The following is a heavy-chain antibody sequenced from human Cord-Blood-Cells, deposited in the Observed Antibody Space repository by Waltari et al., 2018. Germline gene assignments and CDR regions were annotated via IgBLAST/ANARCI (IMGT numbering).Heavy chain of an antibody. CDR1: GGSISSSF. CDR3: ARVAAGRPGYYYMDV. Sequence: VQLPESGPGLVKPSETLSLTCTVSGGSISSSFSRWIRPPPGKGLEWIGYSYYSGSTNYNPSLKSRVTISVDTSKNQFSLKLSSVTAADTAVYYCARVAAGRPGYYYMDVWGKGTTVTVSS. CDR2: SYYSGST. V-gene: IGHV4-59*01. D-gene: IGHD6-19*01. J-gene: IGHJ6*03.